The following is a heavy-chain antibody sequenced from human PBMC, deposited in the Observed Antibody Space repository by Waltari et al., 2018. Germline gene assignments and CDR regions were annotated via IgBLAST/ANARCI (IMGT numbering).Heavy chain of an antibody. CDR1: GCTFSSYA. Sequence: EVQLVESGGGLVQPGGSLRLSCAASGCTFSSYAMSWVRPAPGKGLEWVSAISGSGGSTYYADSVKGRFTISRDNSKNTLYLQMNSLRAEDTAVYYCAKAGRGQNYYYYMDVWGKGTTVTVSS. CDR3: AKAGRGQNYYYYMDV. D-gene: IGHD3-16*01. V-gene: IGHV3-23*04. J-gene: IGHJ6*03. CDR2: ISGSGGST.